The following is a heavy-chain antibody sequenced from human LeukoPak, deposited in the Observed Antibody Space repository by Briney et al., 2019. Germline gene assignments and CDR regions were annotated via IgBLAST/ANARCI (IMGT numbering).Heavy chain of an antibody. CDR1: GYTFTRYD. Sequence: ASVKVSCKASGYTFTRYDINLVRQAPGQGLEWMGLINPYNDNTNYAQKVQGRVTMTTDTSTSTAYMELRSLRSDDTAVYYCARHSSSHFQDASDIWGQGTMVTVSA. D-gene: IGHD2-2*01. CDR2: INPYNDNT. V-gene: IGHV1-18*01. CDR3: ARHSSSHFQDASDI. J-gene: IGHJ3*02.